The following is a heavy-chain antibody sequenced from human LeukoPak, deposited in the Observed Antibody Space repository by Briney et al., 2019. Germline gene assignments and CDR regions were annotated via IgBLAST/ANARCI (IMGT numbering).Heavy chain of an antibody. CDR3: AKGSDLIVGATIADY. CDR1: GFTFSSYA. J-gene: IGHJ4*02. V-gene: IGHV3-23*01. D-gene: IGHD1-26*01. Sequence: GGSLRLPCAASGFTFSSYAMSWVRQAPGKGLEWVSAIGTSGGTTYYADSVKGRFIISRDNSKNTLYLQMNSLRAEDTAVYYCAKGSDLIVGATIADYWGQGTLVTVSS. CDR2: IGTSGGTT.